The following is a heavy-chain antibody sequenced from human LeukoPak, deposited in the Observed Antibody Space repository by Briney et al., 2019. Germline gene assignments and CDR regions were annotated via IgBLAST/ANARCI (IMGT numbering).Heavy chain of an antibody. CDR2: INPNSGGT. CDR1: GSTFTGYY. J-gene: IGHJ4*02. V-gene: IGHV1-2*02. Sequence: GASVNVSCKASGSTFTGYYMHWVRQAPGQGLEWMGWINPNSGGTNHAQKFQGRVTMTRDTSISTAYMELSRLRSDDTAVYYCARDRPLDADDYYGFYYFDYWGQGTLVTVSS. CDR3: ARDRPLDADDYYGFYYFDY. D-gene: IGHD3-10*01.